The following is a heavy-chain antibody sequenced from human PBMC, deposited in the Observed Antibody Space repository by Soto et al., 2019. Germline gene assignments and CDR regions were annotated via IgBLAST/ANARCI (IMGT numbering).Heavy chain of an antibody. Sequence: QVTLKESGPVLVKPTETLTLTCTVSGFSLSNARMGVNWIRQPPGKALEWLAYIFSNDEKSYSTSLKSRLTISKDTSKSQVVLTMTNMDPVDTATYYCARIDSSGRNRFYFDSWGQGTLVTVSS. CDR3: ARIDSSGRNRFYFDS. CDR1: GFSLSNARMG. D-gene: IGHD3-22*01. CDR2: IFSNDEK. J-gene: IGHJ4*02. V-gene: IGHV2-26*01.